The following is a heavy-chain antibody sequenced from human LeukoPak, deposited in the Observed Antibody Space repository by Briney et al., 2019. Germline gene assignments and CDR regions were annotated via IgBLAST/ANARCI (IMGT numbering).Heavy chain of an antibody. J-gene: IGHJ4*02. CDR1: GGSFSGYY. Sequence: SETLSLTCAVHGGSFSGYYWSWIRQPPGKGLEWIGEINHSGSTNYNPSLKSRVTISVDTSKNQFSLKLSSVTAADTAVYYCARGHEITRGFDYWGQGTLVTVSS. CDR2: INHSGST. CDR3: ARGHEITRGFDY. D-gene: IGHD1-14*01. V-gene: IGHV4-34*01.